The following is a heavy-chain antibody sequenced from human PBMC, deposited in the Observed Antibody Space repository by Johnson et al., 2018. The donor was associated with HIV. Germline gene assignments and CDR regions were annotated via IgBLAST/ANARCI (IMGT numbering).Heavy chain of an antibody. J-gene: IGHJ3*02. D-gene: IGHD3-9*01. CDR1: EFTFSNYG. CDR3: ASLPLRYRSWDDI. Sequence: QVQLVESGGGVVQPGRSLRLSCAASEFTFSNYGMHWVRQAPGKGLEWVAVISYDAGNKYYADSVKGRFTISRDNSKNTMYLQMNSLRAEDTAVYSCASLPLRYRSWDDIWGQGTMVTVSS. V-gene: IGHV3-30*03. CDR2: ISYDAGNK.